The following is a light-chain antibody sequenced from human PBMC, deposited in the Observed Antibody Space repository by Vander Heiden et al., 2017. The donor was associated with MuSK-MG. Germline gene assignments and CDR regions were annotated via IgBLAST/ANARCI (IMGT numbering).Light chain of an antibody. CDR2: WAS. J-gene: IGKJ1*01. CDR3: QQDDSTPWT. CDR1: QSVLSSSNNKNY. V-gene: IGKV4-1*01. Sequence: DIVMTQSPDSLAVSLGERATINCKSSQSVLSSSNNKNYLAWYQQIPGQPPKLFIYWASTRESGVPDRFSGSGSGTDFTLTISSLQAEDVAFYYCQQDDSTPWTFGQGTKVEIK.